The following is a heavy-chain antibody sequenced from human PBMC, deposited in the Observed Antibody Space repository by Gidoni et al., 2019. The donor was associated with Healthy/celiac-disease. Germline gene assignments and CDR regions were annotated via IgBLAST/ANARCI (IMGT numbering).Heavy chain of an antibody. CDR3: ARLGTYCSGGSCYPLVRYYYYGMDV. CDR1: GFTFSSYS. CDR2: ISSSSSYI. J-gene: IGHJ6*02. Sequence: EVQLVESGGGLVKHGGSLRLSCAASGFTFSSYSMNWVRQAPGKGLEWVSSISSSSSYIYYADSVKGRFTISRDNAKNSLYLQMNSLRAEDTAVYYCARLGTYCSGGSCYPLVRYYYYGMDVWGQGTTVTVSS. V-gene: IGHV3-21*01. D-gene: IGHD2-15*01.